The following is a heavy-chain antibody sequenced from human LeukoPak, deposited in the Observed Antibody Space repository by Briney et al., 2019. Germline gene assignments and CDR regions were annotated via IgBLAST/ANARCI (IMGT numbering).Heavy chain of an antibody. D-gene: IGHD6-19*01. V-gene: IGHV4-4*07. CDR3: AREGEWLAYFDY. Sequence: PSETLSLTCAVYGGSFSGYYWSWIRQPAGKGLEWIGHIYTSGSTNYNPSLKSRVTMSVDTSKNQFSLKLSSVTAADTAVYYCAREGEWLAYFDYWGQGILVTVSS. CDR1: GGSFSGYY. J-gene: IGHJ4*02. CDR2: IYTSGST.